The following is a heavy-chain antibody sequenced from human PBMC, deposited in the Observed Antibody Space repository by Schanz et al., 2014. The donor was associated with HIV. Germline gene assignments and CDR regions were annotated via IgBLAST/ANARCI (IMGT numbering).Heavy chain of an antibody. D-gene: IGHD3-10*01. Sequence: VQLQESGPGLVKPSETLSLTCSVSGGSISNNFCNWIRQSPGKGLEWIGNVFSNGATKYNPSLQSRVTISVDTSQNQFSRKLTSVTAADTAVYFCARGDDYYGSGTPAYYHAMDVWGQGTTVTVSS. CDR2: VFSNGAT. V-gene: IGHV4-59*01. J-gene: IGHJ6*02. CDR3: ARGDDYYGSGTPAYYHAMDV. CDR1: GGSISNNF.